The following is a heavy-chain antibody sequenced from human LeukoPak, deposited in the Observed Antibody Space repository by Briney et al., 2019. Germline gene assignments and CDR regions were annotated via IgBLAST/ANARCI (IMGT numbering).Heavy chain of an antibody. J-gene: IGHJ4*02. CDR1: GGSISSSSYY. D-gene: IGHD2-15*01. Sequence: SETLSLTCTVSGGSISSSSYYWGWIRQPPGKGLEWIGSIYYSGSTYYNPSLKSRVTISVDTSKNQFSLKLSSVTAADTAVYYCKAAVAAHPFDYWGQGTLVTVSS. V-gene: IGHV4-39*01. CDR2: IYYSGST. CDR3: KAAVAAHPFDY.